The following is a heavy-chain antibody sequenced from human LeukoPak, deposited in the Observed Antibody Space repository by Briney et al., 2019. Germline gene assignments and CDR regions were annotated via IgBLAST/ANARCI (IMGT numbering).Heavy chain of an antibody. J-gene: IGHJ4*02. Sequence: PGGSLRLSCAASGFTFSSYEMNWVRQAPGKGLEWVSYISSSGSTIYYADSVKGRFTISRDNAKNSLYLQMNSLKSEDTAVYYCSRSMTTPGSPWPDDYWGQGTLVTVSS. D-gene: IGHD3-10*01. CDR2: ISSSGSTI. CDR3: SRSMTTPGSPWPDDY. V-gene: IGHV3-48*03. CDR1: GFTFSSYE.